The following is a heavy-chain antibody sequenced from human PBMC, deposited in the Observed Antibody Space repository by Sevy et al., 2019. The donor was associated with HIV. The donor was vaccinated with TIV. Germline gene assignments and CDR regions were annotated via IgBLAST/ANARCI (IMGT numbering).Heavy chain of an antibody. CDR1: GFSFDSYG. CDR2: ISGSGTRT. J-gene: IGHJ6*03. D-gene: IGHD3-22*01. V-gene: IGHV3-23*01. Sequence: GGSLRLSCAVSGFSFDSYGMTWVRQAPGKGLEWVSAISGSGTRTYYADSVKGRFIISRDNSKNTLDLQMNSLRAEDMALYYCAKGGGGHYDPDEIAYYFYYYNMDVWGKGTTVTVSS. CDR3: AKGGGGHYDPDEIAYYFYYYNMDV.